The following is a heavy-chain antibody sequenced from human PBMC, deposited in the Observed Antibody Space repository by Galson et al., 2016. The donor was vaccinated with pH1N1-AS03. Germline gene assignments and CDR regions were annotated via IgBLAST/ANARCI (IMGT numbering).Heavy chain of an antibody. D-gene: IGHD6-19*01. CDR2: LDWDDDK. V-gene: IGHV2-70*04. J-gene: IGHJ3*01. Sequence: PALVKPTQTLTLTCSLSGFSVPKSGMRVSWLRQSPGKALEWLARLDWDDDKVYRPSLQTRLAITMDTSRNEVVLTMTNMDPADTGTYYCAHSRVAVEASGAVDVWGQGTTVTVSS. CDR3: AHSRVAVEASGAVDV. CDR1: GFSVPKSGMR.